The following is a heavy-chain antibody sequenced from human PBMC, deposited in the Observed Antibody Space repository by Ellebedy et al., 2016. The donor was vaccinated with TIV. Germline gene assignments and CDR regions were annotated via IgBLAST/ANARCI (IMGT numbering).Heavy chain of an antibody. CDR2: INHSGST. CDR1: GGSFSGYY. V-gene: IGHV4-34*01. Sequence: SETLSLXXAVYGGSFSGYYWSWIRQPPGKGLEWIGEINHSGSTNYNPSLKSRVTISVDTSKNQFSLKLSSVTAADTAVYYCARGRGAIFGVVIIEYYYYMDVWGKGTTVTVSS. CDR3: ARGRGAIFGVVIIEYYYYMDV. J-gene: IGHJ6*03. D-gene: IGHD3-3*01.